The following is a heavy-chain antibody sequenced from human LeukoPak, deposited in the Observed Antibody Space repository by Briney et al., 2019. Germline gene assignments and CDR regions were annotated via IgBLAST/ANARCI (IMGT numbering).Heavy chain of an antibody. D-gene: IGHD3-22*01. J-gene: IGHJ1*01. CDR2: IFTTGDT. CDR1: GGPTSSFY. CDR3: ATSFYYDSSGYYYAIAH. V-gene: IGHV4-4*07. Sequence: SETLSLTCTVSGGPTSSFYWSWIRQPAGKGLEWIGRIFTTGDTDYNPSLKSRVTMSVDTSKNQFSLKLTSVTAADTAVYYCATSFYYDSSGYYYAIAHWGQGILVTVSS.